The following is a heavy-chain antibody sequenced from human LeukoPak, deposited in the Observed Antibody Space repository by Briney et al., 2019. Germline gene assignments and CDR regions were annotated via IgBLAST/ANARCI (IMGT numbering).Heavy chain of an antibody. CDR3: ARADYGDYLLWFYP. Sequence: PSQTLSLTCTVSGGSLSSGDYYWSSIRQPPGKGLERIGYIYYSGSTYYTPPLKSRVTISVDTSKNQFSLKLSSVTAADTAVYYCARADYGDYLLWFYPCGAGTLVTVSS. J-gene: IGHJ5*02. CDR1: GGSLSSGDYY. D-gene: IGHD4-17*01. CDR2: IYYSGST. V-gene: IGHV4-30-4*01.